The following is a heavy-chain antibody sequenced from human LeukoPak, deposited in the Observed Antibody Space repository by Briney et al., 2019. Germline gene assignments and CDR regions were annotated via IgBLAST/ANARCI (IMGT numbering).Heavy chain of an antibody. D-gene: IGHD5/OR15-5a*01. CDR2: IHYSGSA. V-gene: IGHV4-39*01. Sequence: SETLSLTCTVSGGSISSNTYYWGWIRRPPGKGLEWIGNIHYSGSAYYNPSLKSRVTISVDTSKNQFSLNLSSLTAADTAVYYCATSDTVSTYNWFDPWGQGTLVTVSS. CDR1: GGSISSNTYY. J-gene: IGHJ5*02. CDR3: ATSDTVSTYNWFDP.